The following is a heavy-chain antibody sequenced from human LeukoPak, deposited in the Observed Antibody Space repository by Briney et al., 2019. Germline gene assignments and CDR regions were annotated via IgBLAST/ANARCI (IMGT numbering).Heavy chain of an antibody. D-gene: IGHD3-10*01. Sequence: SQTLSLTCTVSGDSINSNNYYWSWIRQPAGKGLEWIGRIYSSGRTNYNPSLKSRVTISLDTSRNQSSLRLYSVTAADTAVYYCARTRYYYNSRSYGAPYYFDYWGQGTLVTVSS. CDR1: GDSINSNNYY. CDR3: ARTRYYYNSRSYGAPYYFDY. V-gene: IGHV4-61*02. CDR2: IYSSGRT. J-gene: IGHJ4*02.